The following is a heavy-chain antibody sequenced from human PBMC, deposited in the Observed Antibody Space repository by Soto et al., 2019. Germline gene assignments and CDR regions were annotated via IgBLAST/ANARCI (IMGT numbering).Heavy chain of an antibody. D-gene: IGHD3-10*01. Sequence: GESLKISCKGSGYSFTNYWISWVRQMPGKGLEWMGRIDPSDSYTHYSPSFQGHVTISVDKSISTAYLQWSSLKASDTAMYYCGRNISVDSGTHWVFDIWGKGTMVTV. CDR2: IDPSDSYT. CDR1: GYSFTNYW. J-gene: IGHJ3*02. CDR3: GRNISVDSGTHWVFDI. V-gene: IGHV5-10-1*01.